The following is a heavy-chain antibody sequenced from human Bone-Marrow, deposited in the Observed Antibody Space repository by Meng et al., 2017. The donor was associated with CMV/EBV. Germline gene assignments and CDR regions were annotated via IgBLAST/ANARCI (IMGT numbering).Heavy chain of an antibody. CDR2: IWYDGSNK. J-gene: IGHJ4*02. V-gene: IGHV3-33*01. Sequence: GESLKISCAASGFTFSSYGIHWVRQAPGKGLEGVAVIWYDGSNKYYADSVKGRFTISRDNSKNTLYLQMNSLRAEDTAVYYCARDLLIVGAAGLGYWGQGTLVTVSS. CDR3: ARDLLIVGAAGLGY. D-gene: IGHD1-26*01. CDR1: GFTFSSYG.